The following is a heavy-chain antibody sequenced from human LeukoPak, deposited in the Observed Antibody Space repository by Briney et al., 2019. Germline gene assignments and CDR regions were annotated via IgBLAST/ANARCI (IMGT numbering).Heavy chain of an antibody. CDR3: ARQRSGSDYAYYYGMDV. D-gene: IGHD4-17*01. J-gene: IGHJ6*02. CDR1: GYSFTSYW. V-gene: IGHV5-51*01. CDR2: IYPGDSDT. Sequence: GESLKISCKGSGYSFTSYWIGWVRQMPGKGLEWMGIIYPGDSDTRYSPSFQGQVTISADKSISTAYLQWSSLKASDTAMYYCARQRSGSDYAYYYGMDVWGQGTTVTVS.